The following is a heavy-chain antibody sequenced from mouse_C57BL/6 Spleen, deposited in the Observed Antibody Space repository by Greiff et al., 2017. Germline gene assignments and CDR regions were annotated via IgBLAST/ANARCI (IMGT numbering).Heavy chain of an antibody. J-gene: IGHJ4*01. CDR2: ISSGSSTI. CDR3: ARPGDYYAMDY. Sequence: DVMLVESGGGLVKPGGSLKLSCAASGFTFSDYGMHWVRQAPEKGLEWVAYISSGSSTIYYADTVKGRFTISRDNAKNTLFLQMTSLRSEDTAMYYCARPGDYYAMDYWGQGTSVTVSS. CDR1: GFTFSDYG. V-gene: IGHV5-17*01.